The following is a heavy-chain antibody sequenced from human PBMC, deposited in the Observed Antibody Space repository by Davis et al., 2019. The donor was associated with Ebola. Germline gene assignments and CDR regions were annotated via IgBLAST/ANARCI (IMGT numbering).Heavy chain of an antibody. CDR1: GFTFSNYW. Sequence: GDSLKISCAASGFTFSNYWMAWGRQAPGKGLEWVAHITHDGSVKDYVDSVKGRFTISRDNAKNSLYLQMNSLGVEDTAVYYCVRDGWASLFDYWGQGTLVTVSS. J-gene: IGHJ4*02. D-gene: IGHD6-19*01. CDR3: VRDGWASLFDY. CDR2: ITHDGSVK. V-gene: IGHV3-7*03.